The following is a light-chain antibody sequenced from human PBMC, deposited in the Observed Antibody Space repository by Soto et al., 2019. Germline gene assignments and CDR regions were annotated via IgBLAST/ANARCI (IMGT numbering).Light chain of an antibody. V-gene: IGKV1-27*01. CDR3: QRYNSVPPVT. CDR2: AAS. CDR1: QGISNY. J-gene: IGKJ3*01. Sequence: DIQMTQSPSSLSASVGDRVTITCRASQGISNYLAWYQQQPGKPPKLLMYAASTLQSGVPSRFSSSGSGTDFTLTISSLQPQDVATYYCQRYNSVPPVTFGPGTKVNL.